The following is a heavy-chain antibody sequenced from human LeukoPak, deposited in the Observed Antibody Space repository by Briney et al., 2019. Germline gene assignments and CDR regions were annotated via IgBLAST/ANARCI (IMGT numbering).Heavy chain of an antibody. CDR2: INHSGST. V-gene: IGHV4-34*01. CDR1: GGSFSGYY. J-gene: IGHJ3*02. CDR3: ARDRSDYVWGSNDAFDI. Sequence: PSETLSLTCAVYGGSFSGYYWSWIRQPPGKGLEWIGEINHSGSTNYNPSLKSRVTISVDTSKNQFSLKLSSVTAADTAVYYCARDRSDYVWGSNDAFDIWGQGTMVTVSS. D-gene: IGHD3-16*01.